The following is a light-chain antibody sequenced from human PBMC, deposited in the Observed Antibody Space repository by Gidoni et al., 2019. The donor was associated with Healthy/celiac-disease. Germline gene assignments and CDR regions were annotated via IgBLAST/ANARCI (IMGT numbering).Light chain of an antibody. V-gene: IGKV1-5*03. CDR2: KAS. J-gene: IGKJ1*01. CDR1: QSISSW. CDR3: QQYNSYPWT. Sequence: DIQMTQSPSTLSASVGDRVTITCRASQSISSWLAWYQQKPGKAPKLLIYKASSLESVVPSRFSGSGSGTEFTLTISSLQPDDFATYYCQQYNSYPWTFXQXTKVXIK.